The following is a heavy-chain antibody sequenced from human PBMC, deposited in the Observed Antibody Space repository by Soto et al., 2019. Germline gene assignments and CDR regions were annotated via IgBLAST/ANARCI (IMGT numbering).Heavy chain of an antibody. D-gene: IGHD2-15*01. Sequence: SETLSLTCAVSGGSISSSNWWSWVRQPPGKGLEWIGEIYHSGSTNYNPSLKSRVTISVDKSKNQFSLKLSSVTAADTAVYYCARDCSGGSCSYGDDAFDIWGQGTMVTVSS. V-gene: IGHV4-4*02. CDR2: IYHSGST. CDR3: ARDCSGGSCSYGDDAFDI. J-gene: IGHJ3*02. CDR1: GGSISSSNW.